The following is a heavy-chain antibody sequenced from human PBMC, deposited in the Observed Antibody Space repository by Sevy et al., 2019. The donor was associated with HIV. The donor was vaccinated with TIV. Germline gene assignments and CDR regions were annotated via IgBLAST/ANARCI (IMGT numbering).Heavy chain of an antibody. J-gene: IGHJ4*02. D-gene: IGHD2-2*01. Sequence: GGSLRLSCSASRFSFRNYAMHWVRQTPGKGLEWVATFSYDEITKSYADSVKGPFTISRDNSMTTLYLEMNSLGPDDTDLYFCLGYCSSSNCRFAYWGQGTLVTVSS. V-gene: IGHV3-30*04. CDR1: RFSFRNYA. CDR2: FSYDEITK. CDR3: LGYCSSSNCRFAY.